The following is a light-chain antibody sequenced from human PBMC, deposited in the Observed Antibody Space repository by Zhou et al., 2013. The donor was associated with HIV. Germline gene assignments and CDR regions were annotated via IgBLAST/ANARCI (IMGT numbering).Light chain of an antibody. CDR1: QSINIY. CDR2: KAS. CDR3: QQYNNWPSYS. J-gene: IGKJ2*03. V-gene: IGKV1-5*03. Sequence: DIQMTQSPSTLSAAVGDRVNITCRASQSINIYLAWYQQKPGRAPKLLIYKASSLESGVPSRFGGGGSGTEFTLTISSLQPDDFAVYYCQQYNNWPSYSFGQGTKLEFK.